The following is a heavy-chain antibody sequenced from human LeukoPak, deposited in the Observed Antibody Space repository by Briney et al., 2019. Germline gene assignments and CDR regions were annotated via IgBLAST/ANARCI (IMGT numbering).Heavy chain of an antibody. D-gene: IGHD3-22*01. CDR2: IDYSGGT. V-gene: IGHV4-59*11. CDR3: ARGHYYDTSGDY. CDR1: GDSISSRY. Sequence: SETLSLTCAVSGDSISSRYWSWIRQPPGKGLEWIGYIDYSGGTNYNPSLKSRVTISVDTSKNQFSLNLSSVTAADTAVYYCARGHYYDTSGDYWGQGTLVTVSS. J-gene: IGHJ4*02.